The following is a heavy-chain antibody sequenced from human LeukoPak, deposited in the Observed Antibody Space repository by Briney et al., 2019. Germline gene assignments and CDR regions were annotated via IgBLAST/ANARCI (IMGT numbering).Heavy chain of an antibody. CDR1: GGTFSSYA. J-gene: IGHJ5*02. V-gene: IGHV1-69*05. D-gene: IGHD2-2*01. CDR2: IIPIFGTA. Sequence: WASVKVSCKASGGTFSSYAISWVRQAPGQGLEWMGGIIPIFGTANYAQKFQGRVTITTDESTSTAYMELSSLRSEDTAVYYCARGQLLLSNWFDPWGQGTLVTVSS. CDR3: ARGQLLLSNWFDP.